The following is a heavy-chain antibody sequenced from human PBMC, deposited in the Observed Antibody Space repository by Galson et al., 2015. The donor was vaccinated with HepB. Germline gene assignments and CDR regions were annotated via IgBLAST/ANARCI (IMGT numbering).Heavy chain of an antibody. CDR3: ANRPTTVVTPSRSWFDY. CDR1: GFTFSSYA. J-gene: IGHJ4*02. CDR2: ISGSGGST. D-gene: IGHD4-23*01. V-gene: IGHV3-23*01. Sequence: SLRLSCAASGFTFSSYAMSWVRQAPGKGLEWVSAISGSGGSTYYADSVKGRFTISRDNSKNTLYLQMNSLRAEDTAVYYCANRPTTVVTPSRSWFDYWGQGTLVTVSS.